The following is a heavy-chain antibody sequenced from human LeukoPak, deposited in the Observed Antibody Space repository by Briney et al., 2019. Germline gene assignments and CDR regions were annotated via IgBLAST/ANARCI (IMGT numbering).Heavy chain of an antibody. CDR3: ARDVRFGTSDAFDI. V-gene: IGHV3-30-3*01. D-gene: IGHD3-10*01. CDR1: GFTISSYA. J-gene: IGHJ3*02. CDR2: ISYDGSNK. Sequence: PGGSLRLSCAASGFTISSYAMHWVRQAPGKGLEWVAVISYDGSNKYYADSVKGRFTISRDNSKNTLYLQMNSLRAEDTAVYYCARDVRFGTSDAFDIWGQGTMVTVSS.